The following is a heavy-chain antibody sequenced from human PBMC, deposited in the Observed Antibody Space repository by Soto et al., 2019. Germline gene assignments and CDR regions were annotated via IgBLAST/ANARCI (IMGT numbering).Heavy chain of an antibody. CDR3: ARLPPMGRAFSLFRSTVFDY. CDR1: GGSISSSNW. Sequence: KTSETLSLTCAVSGGSISSSNWWSWVRQPPGKGLEWIGEIYHSGSTNYNPSLKSRVTISVDKSKNQFSLKLSSVTAADTAVYYCARLPPMGRAFSLFRSTVFDYWGQGTLVTVSS. J-gene: IGHJ4*02. V-gene: IGHV4-4*02. D-gene: IGHD3-10*02. CDR2: IYHSGST.